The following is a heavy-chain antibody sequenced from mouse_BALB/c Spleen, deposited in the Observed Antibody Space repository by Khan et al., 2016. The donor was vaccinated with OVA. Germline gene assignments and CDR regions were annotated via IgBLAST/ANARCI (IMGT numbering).Heavy chain of an antibody. Sequence: EVELVESGGDLVKPGGSLKLSCAASGFTISTYGMSWVRQTPDKRLEWVATINTGGIYTYYPDSVKGRFTISRDNAKNTLYLQMSSLKSEDTAMYYCARLAYYYNSEGFAYWGQGTLVTVSA. J-gene: IGHJ3*01. CDR3: ARLAYYYNSEGFAY. D-gene: IGHD1-1*01. V-gene: IGHV5-6*01. CDR2: INTGGIYT. CDR1: GFTISTYG.